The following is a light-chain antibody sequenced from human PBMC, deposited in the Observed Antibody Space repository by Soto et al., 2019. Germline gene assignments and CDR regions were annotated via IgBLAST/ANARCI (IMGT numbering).Light chain of an antibody. J-gene: IGKJ1*01. CDR3: QQYNNWWT. V-gene: IGKV3-15*01. Sequence: EIVMTQSPATLSVSPGERATLSCRASQSVSNNLAWYQKKPGQARRLLIYGASTRATGYPARFSGSGSGTDFTLTISSLQSEDFAFYYCQQYNNWWTFGQGTRVDIK. CDR1: QSVSNN. CDR2: GAS.